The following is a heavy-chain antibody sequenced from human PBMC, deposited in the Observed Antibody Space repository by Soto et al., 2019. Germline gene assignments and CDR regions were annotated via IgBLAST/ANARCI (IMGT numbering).Heavy chain of an antibody. CDR1: GYTLTSYY. J-gene: IGHJ5*02. Sequence: GAPVKASSKASGYTLTSYYMHWVRQAPGQGLEWMGIINPSGGSTSYAQKFQGRVTMTRDTSTSTVYMELSSLRSEDTAVYYCAHDPTAVAGTYWFDPRGQGTLVTVSS. D-gene: IGHD6-19*01. CDR2: INPSGGST. V-gene: IGHV1-46*03. CDR3: AHDPTAVAGTYWFDP.